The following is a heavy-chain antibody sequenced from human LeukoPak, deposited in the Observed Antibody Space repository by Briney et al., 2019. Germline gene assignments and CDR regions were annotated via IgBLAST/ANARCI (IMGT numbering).Heavy chain of an antibody. V-gene: IGHV3-23*01. CDR2: ISGSGGST. Sequence: GGSLRLSXAASGFTFSSYAMSWVRQAPGKGVEWVSAISGSGGSTYYADSVKGRFTISRDNSKNTLYLQMNSLRAEDTAVYYCANAPGGDYTDYWGQGTLVTVSS. CDR3: ANAPGGDYTDY. D-gene: IGHD4-17*01. CDR1: GFTFSSYA. J-gene: IGHJ4*02.